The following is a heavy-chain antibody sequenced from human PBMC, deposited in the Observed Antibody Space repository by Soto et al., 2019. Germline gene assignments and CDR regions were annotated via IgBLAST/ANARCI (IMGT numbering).Heavy chain of an antibody. J-gene: IGHJ2*01. CDR2: INPSGGST. CDR3: ARQGSGWYGRYFDL. D-gene: IGHD6-19*01. CDR1: GYTFTSYY. Sequence: QVQLVQSGAEVKTPGASVRVSCTASGYTFTSYYMHWVRQAPGQGLEWMGIINPSGGSTSYAQKFQGRVSMTRDTSTSTVYMELSSLRSEDTAVYYCARQGSGWYGRYFDLWGRGTLVTVSS. V-gene: IGHV1-46*01.